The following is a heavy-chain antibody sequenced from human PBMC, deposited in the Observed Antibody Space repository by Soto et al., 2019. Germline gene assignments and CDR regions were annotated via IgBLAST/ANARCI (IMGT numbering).Heavy chain of an antibody. CDR1: GDSISGRSYY. D-gene: IGHD1-20*01. CDR3: SRLRCGTEAGMDFQR. Sequence: QLQLQESGPGLVKPSETLSRTFTVSGDSISGRSYYWGWIRQSPGKGLESIGSIHSGVSTYYNPSLDFRVTISVDKSMVHVSLNLSSVTAADMAVYYCSRLRCGTEAGMDFQRWGQDALVIVSS. CDR2: IHSGVST. V-gene: IGHV4-39*01. J-gene: IGHJ1*01.